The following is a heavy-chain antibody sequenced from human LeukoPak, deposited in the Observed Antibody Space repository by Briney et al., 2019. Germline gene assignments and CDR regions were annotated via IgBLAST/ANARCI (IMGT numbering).Heavy chain of an antibody. CDR1: GFTFSDYY. Sequence: GGSLRLSCAASGFTFSDYYMTWIRQAPGKGLVWVSRINGDGSDMYYADSVKGRFTISRDNAKNTVFLQMNNLRAEDTAVYYCARDIRDYNYWGQGTLVTVSS. CDR3: ARDIRDYNY. J-gene: IGHJ4*02. V-gene: IGHV3-74*01. D-gene: IGHD3-10*01. CDR2: INGDGSDM.